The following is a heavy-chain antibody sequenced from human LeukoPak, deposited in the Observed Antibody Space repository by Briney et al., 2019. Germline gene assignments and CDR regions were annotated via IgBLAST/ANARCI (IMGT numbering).Heavy chain of an antibody. J-gene: IGHJ6*03. D-gene: IGHD6-6*01. CDR3: ARVRGAAPFRGVDSPYYIDV. V-gene: IGHV1-18*01. Sequence: ASVKVSCKASGYTFTSYAITWVRQAPGQGLECMGWIRVYSGNTYHAQKFQGRVTMTTDTSTNTAYMELRSLRFDDTAVYYCARVRGAAPFRGVDSPYYIDVWGKGTTVTVSS. CDR1: GYTFTSYA. CDR2: IRVYSGNT.